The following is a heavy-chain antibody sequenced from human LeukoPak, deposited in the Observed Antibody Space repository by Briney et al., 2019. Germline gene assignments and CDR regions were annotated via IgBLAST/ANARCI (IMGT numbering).Heavy chain of an antibody. Sequence: GTSVKVSCKASGFSFSSSSMQWVRQARGQRLEWIGWLAVGSGNTNYAQKFQGRVIITRDMSTSTAYMELSSLRSEDTALYYCAAVFGSGYYYYFDYWGQGSLVTVPS. J-gene: IGHJ4*02. CDR3: AAVFGSGYYYYFDY. D-gene: IGHD3-22*01. CDR1: GFSFSSSS. CDR2: LAVGSGNT. V-gene: IGHV1-58*02.